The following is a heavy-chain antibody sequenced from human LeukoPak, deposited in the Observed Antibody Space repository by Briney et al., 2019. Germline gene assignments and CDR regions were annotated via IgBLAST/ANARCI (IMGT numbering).Heavy chain of an antibody. J-gene: IGHJ3*02. CDR2: IYRSGST. CDR3: ARGGDITMIVVVIGDAFDI. Sequence: SETLSLTCTVAGYSISSGYDWGWIRQAPGKAGEWIGSIYRSGSTYYNPSLKSRVTISVDTSKNQFSLRLRSVIAADTAVYYCARGGDITMIVVVIGDAFDIWGQGTMVTVSS. CDR1: GYSISSGYD. V-gene: IGHV4-38-2*02. D-gene: IGHD3-22*01.